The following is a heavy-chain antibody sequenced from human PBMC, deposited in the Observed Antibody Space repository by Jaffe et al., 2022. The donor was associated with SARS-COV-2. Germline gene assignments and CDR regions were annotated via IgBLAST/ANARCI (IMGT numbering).Heavy chain of an antibody. Sequence: QVQLVESGGGVVQPGRSLRLSCAASGFTFSSYGMHWVRQAPGKGLEWVAVIWYDGSNKYYADSVKGRFTISRDNSKNTLYLQMNSLRAEDTAVYYCARDPTDYYDSSGYYYAGSYFDYWGQGTLVTVSS. CDR2: IWYDGSNK. V-gene: IGHV3-33*01. J-gene: IGHJ4*02. CDR3: ARDPTDYYDSSGYYYAGSYFDY. D-gene: IGHD3-22*01. CDR1: GFTFSSYG.